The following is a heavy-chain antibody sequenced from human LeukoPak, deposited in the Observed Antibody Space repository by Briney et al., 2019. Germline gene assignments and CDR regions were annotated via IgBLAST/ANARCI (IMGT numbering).Heavy chain of an antibody. Sequence: SETLSLTCSVFGDSIISYYWSWIRQPAGKGLEWIGRIYTSGSTNYNPSLKSRVTMSVTTSKNQFSLKLSSVTAADTAVYYCARDRYCSGGSCYRDYYYYYMDVWGKGTTVTVSS. CDR1: GDSIISYY. CDR3: ARDRYCSGGSCYRDYYYYYMDV. J-gene: IGHJ6*03. V-gene: IGHV4-4*07. CDR2: IYTSGST. D-gene: IGHD2-15*01.